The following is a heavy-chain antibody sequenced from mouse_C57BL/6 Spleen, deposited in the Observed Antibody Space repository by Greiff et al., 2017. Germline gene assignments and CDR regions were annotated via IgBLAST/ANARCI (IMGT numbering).Heavy chain of an antibody. CDR2: IDPANGNT. CDR1: GFNIKNTY. D-gene: IGHD1-1*01. V-gene: IGHV14-3*01. J-gene: IGHJ4*01. CDR3: ARGYYGSSYVGAMDY. Sequence: EVQLVESVAELVRPGASVKLSCTASGFNIKNTYMHWVKQRPEQGLEWIGRIDPANGNTKYAPKFQGKATITADTSSNTAYLQLSSLTSEDTAIYYCARGYYGSSYVGAMDYWGQGTSVTVSS.